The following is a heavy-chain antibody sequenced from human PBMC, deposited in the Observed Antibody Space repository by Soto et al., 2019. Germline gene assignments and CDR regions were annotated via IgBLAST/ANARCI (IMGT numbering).Heavy chain of an antibody. CDR2: VPYDGTNK. Sequence: HPGGSLRLSCAASGFTFSNYAIHWVRQAPGKGLEWVAAVPYDGTNKYYADSVKGRFTISRDNSKNTLYLQMNSLRAEDTAVYYCARDLRYSRRAYSYYGMDVWGQGTTVTVSS. D-gene: IGHD5-18*01. CDR3: ARDLRYSRRAYSYYGMDV. CDR1: GFTFSNYA. V-gene: IGHV3-30-3*01. J-gene: IGHJ6*02.